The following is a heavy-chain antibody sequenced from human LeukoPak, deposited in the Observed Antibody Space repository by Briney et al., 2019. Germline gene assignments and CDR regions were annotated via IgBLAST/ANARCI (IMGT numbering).Heavy chain of an antibody. J-gene: IGHJ4*02. Sequence: GGSLRLSCAASGFTFSSYSMNWVRQAPGKGLEWVSSISSSSSYIYYAESVKGRFAISRDNAKNSLYLQMNSLRAEDTAVYYCARAHNWKYGTFDYWGQGTLVTVSS. CDR1: GFTFSSYS. V-gene: IGHV3-21*01. CDR3: ARAHNWKYGTFDY. D-gene: IGHD1-7*01. CDR2: ISSSSSYI.